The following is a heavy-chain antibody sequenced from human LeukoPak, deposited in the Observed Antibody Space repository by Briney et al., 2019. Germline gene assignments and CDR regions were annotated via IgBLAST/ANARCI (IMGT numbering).Heavy chain of an antibody. V-gene: IGHV3-33*01. J-gene: IGHJ4*02. D-gene: IGHD3-10*01. CDR1: GFTFSSYG. Sequence: GGSLRLSCAASGFTFSSYGMHWVRQAPGKGLEWVAVIWYDGSNKYYADSVKGRFTISRDNSKNTLYLQMNSLRAEDAAVYYCARENFGAGSYIDSWGQGTLITVSS. CDR2: IWYDGSNK. CDR3: ARENFGAGSYIDS.